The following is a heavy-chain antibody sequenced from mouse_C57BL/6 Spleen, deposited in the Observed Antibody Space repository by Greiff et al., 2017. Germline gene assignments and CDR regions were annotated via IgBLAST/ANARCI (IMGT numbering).Heavy chain of an antibody. CDR1: GYTFTSYW. J-gene: IGHJ2*01. V-gene: IGHV1-69*01. D-gene: IGHD3-3*01. CDR2: IDPSDSYT. Sequence: QVQLQQSGAELVMPGASVKLSCKASGYTFTSYWMHWVKQRPGQGLEWIGEIDPSDSYTNYNQKFKGKSTLTVDKSSSTAYMQLSSLTSEDSAVYYCARLGGTLYFDYWGQGTTLTVSS. CDR3: ARLGGTLYFDY.